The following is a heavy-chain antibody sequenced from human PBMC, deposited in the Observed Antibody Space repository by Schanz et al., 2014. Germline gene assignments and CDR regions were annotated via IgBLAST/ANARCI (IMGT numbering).Heavy chain of an antibody. D-gene: IGHD1-1*01. Sequence: QVHLVQSGAEVKEPGASVKVSCKASGYSFSAYYIHWMRQAPGQGLEWLGRFTHISQKFQGRVTMTRDTSSTTAYMELNSLRSDDTAVYFCARDVGRPGHFWYFDLWGRGTLVTVSS. CDR2: FT. CDR3: ARDVGRPGHFWYFDL. V-gene: IGHV1-2*06. J-gene: IGHJ2*01. CDR1: GYSFSAYY.